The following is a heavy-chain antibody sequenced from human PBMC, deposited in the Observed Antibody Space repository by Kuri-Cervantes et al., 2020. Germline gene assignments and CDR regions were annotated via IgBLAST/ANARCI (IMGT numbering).Heavy chain of an antibody. Sequence: SETLSLTCAVYGGSFSGYYWSWIRQPPGKGLEWIGEINHSGSTNYNPSLKSRVTVSVDTSKNQFSLKLSSGTAADTAVYYCARGIPVDAFDIWGQGTMVTVSS. J-gene: IGHJ3*02. CDR2: INHSGST. CDR3: ARGIPVDAFDI. CDR1: GGSFSGYY. V-gene: IGHV4-34*01.